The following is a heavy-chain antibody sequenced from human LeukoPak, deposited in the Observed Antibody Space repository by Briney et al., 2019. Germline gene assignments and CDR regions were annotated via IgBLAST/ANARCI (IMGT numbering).Heavy chain of an antibody. CDR1: GYTFTGYY. Sequence: ASVKVSCKASGYTFTGYYMHWMRQAPGQGFEWMGWINPNSGGTNYAQKFQGRVTMTRDTSISTAYMELSSLRSDDTAVYYCARDPRTTKNAFDIWRQGTMVTVSS. J-gene: IGHJ3*02. D-gene: IGHD4-11*01. CDR2: INPNSGGT. CDR3: ARDPRTTKNAFDI. V-gene: IGHV1-2*02.